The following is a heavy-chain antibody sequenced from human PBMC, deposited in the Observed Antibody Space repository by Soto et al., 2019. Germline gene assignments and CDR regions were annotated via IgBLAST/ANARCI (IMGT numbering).Heavy chain of an antibody. J-gene: IGHJ4*02. CDR2: IYHSGTA. CDR3: AGSDIVVVPAALRFDF. V-gene: IGHV4-30-2*01. D-gene: IGHD2-2*01. CDR1: GDSISSGGYS. Sequence: QLQLQESGSGLVKPSQTLSLTCAVSGDSISSGGYSWSWIRQPPGKALEWIGYIYHSGTASYNPFLKGSSPLSGDRSKNQFSLKVRSVTAADTAVYFCAGSDIVVVPAALRFDFWGQGTLATVSS.